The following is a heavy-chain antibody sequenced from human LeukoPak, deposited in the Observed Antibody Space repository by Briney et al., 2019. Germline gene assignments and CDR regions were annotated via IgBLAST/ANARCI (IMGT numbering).Heavy chain of an antibody. J-gene: IGHJ4*02. V-gene: IGHV3-33*01. Sequence: GGSLRLSCAASGFTFSSYGMHWVRQAPGKGLEWVAVIWYDGSNKYYADSVKGQFTISRDNSKNTLYLQMNSLRAEDTAVYYCARDAMEYYFDYWGQGTLVTVSS. CDR3: ARDAMEYYFDY. CDR1: GFTFSSYG. D-gene: IGHD3-3*01. CDR2: IWYDGSNK.